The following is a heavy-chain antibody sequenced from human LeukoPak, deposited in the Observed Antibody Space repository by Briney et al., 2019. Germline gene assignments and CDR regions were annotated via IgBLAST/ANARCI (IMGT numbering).Heavy chain of an antibody. D-gene: IGHD6-19*01. CDR3: ARDIKWLGRYYYYGLDV. CDR2: ISYDGTNE. CDR1: GFSFSSYT. J-gene: IGHJ6*02. V-gene: IGHV3-30*04. Sequence: GGSLRLSCAGSGFSFSSYTMHWVRQAPGKGLEWVAIISYDGTNEYYADSVKGRFTISRDNSKNTLYLQVNSLRAEDTAVYYCARDIKWLGRYYYYGLDVWGQGTTVTASS.